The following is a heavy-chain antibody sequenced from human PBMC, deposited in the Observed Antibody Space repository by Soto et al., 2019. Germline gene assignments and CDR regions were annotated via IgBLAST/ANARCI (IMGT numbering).Heavy chain of an antibody. CDR1: GFLLTTSGVG. D-gene: IGHD2-15*01. CDR3: AHRHVSDSSYGMDV. J-gene: IGHJ6*02. Sequence: QITLKESGPTLVKPTQTLPLTCTFSGFLLTTSGVGVVGSRQPPGKALEWLALIYWNDDKRYTPSLKTMPTITKNISKNQVVLTRTNMEPMETVTYYCAHRHVSDSSYGMDVWGQGTTVTVSS. CDR2: IYWNDDK. V-gene: IGHV2-5*01.